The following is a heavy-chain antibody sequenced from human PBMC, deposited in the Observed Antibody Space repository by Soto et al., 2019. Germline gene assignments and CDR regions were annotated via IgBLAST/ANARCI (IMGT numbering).Heavy chain of an antibody. J-gene: IGHJ5*02. D-gene: IGHD2-15*01. CDR2: IYYSGSS. CDR1: GGSISSYY. V-gene: IGHV4-59*01. Sequence: SETLSLTCTVSGGSISSYYWSWIRQPPGKGLEWIGYIYYSGSSNCNLSLKSRVCISVDTSKNQFSLKLSSVTAPDTAVYYCARDWPRYCSGGSCYGDGWFDPWGQGTLVTVS. CDR3: ARDWPRYCSGGSCYGDGWFDP.